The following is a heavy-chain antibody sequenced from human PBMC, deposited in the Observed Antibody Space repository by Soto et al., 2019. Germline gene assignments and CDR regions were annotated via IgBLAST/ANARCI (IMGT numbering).Heavy chain of an antibody. V-gene: IGHV3-30*04. CDR1: GFTFSGFA. Sequence: QVQLVESGGGVVQPGRSLRLSCAASGFTFSGFAMHWVRQAPGKGLEWVAVISFDGTNTYYADSVKGRFTVSRDNSDNRLYLQMDSLRVEDTAVYYCARVQGSQWLASDCWGQGTLVTVS. CDR2: ISFDGTNT. CDR3: ARVQGSQWLASDC. J-gene: IGHJ4*02. D-gene: IGHD6-19*01.